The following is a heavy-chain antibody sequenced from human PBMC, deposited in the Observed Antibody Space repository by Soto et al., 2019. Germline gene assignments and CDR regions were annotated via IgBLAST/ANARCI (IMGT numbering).Heavy chain of an antibody. V-gene: IGHV3-48*03. D-gene: IGHD2-8*01. CDR1: GFTFSEYE. Sequence: GGSLRLSCVGSGFTFSEYEVNWVRQAPGKGLEWVSYIGRSGSPIYDADSVKGRFTISRDDDKNALYLDMNTLRAEDTAVYFCARAPGPMYYAMDAWGQGTTVTVSS. J-gene: IGHJ6*02. CDR3: ARAPGPMYYAMDA. CDR2: IGRSGSPI.